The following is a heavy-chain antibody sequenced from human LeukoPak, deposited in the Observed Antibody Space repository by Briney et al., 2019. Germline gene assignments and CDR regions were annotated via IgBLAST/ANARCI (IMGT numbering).Heavy chain of an antibody. Sequence: GGSLRLSCAALGFTSVDYAMHWVRQAPGKGLEWVAGISWNSASVGYAGSVKGRFTISRDNAKNSLYLQMNSLRPDDTALYYCAKDMDAWIPTGRGMDVWGKGTTVTVSS. J-gene: IGHJ6*03. CDR3: AKDMDAWIPTGRGMDV. CDR2: ISWNSASV. V-gene: IGHV3-9*02. CDR1: GFTSVDYA. D-gene: IGHD5-18*01.